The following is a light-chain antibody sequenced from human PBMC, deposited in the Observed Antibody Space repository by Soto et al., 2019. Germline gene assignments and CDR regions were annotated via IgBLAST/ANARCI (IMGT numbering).Light chain of an antibody. V-gene: IGKV1-39*01. J-gene: IGKJ1*01. CDR3: QQSAATPKT. CDR1: QGIAKF. Sequence: DIQMNQTPSSLTASIGDSVAITCRASQGIAKFLNWYQQIPGKGPKLLIYAVSNLQSGVPSRFSGSGFGTEFTLTISSLQPEDFATYYCQQSAATPKTFVQGTKVDIK. CDR2: AVS.